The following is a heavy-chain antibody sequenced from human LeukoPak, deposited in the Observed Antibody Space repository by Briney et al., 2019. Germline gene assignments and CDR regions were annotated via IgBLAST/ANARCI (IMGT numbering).Heavy chain of an antibody. J-gene: IGHJ4*02. V-gene: IGHV3-11*01. CDR3: ARGGPRDGYNHKPGPNYFDY. D-gene: IGHD5-12*01. CDR1: GFTFSDYY. Sequence: KAGGSLRLSCAASGFTFSDYYMSWIRQAPGKGLEWVSYISSSGSTIYYADSVKGRFTISRDNAKNSLYLQMNSLRAEDTAVYYCARGGPRDGYNHKPGPNYFDYWGQGTLVTVSS. CDR2: ISSSGSTI.